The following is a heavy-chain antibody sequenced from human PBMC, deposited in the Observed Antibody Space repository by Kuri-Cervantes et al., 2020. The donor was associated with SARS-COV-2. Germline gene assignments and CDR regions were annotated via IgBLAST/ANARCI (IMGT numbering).Heavy chain of an antibody. J-gene: IGHJ4*02. V-gene: IGHV1-46*01. D-gene: IGHD1-20*01. Sequence: ASVKVSCKASGYTFTSYYMHWVRQAPGQGLERMGIINPSGGSTSYAQKFQGRVTMTRDTSTSTVYMELSSLRSEDTAVYYCARGYYEGITGKYYFDYWGQGTLVTVSS. CDR3: ARGYYEGITGKYYFDY. CDR1: GYTFTSYY. CDR2: INPSGGST.